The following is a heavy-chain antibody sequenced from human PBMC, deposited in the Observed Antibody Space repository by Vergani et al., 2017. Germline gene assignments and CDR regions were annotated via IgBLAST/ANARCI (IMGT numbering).Heavy chain of an antibody. J-gene: IGHJ6*02. CDR2: IIPILGIA. CDR3: ARDGLAAAGKVYYYGMDV. D-gene: IGHD6-13*01. Sequence: QVQLVQSGAEVKKPGSSVKVSCKASGGTFSSYTISWVRQAPGQGLEWMGRIIPILGIANYAQKFQGRVTITADKSTSTAYMELSSLRSEDTAVYYCARDGLAAAGKVYYYGMDVWGQGTTVTVSS. V-gene: IGHV1-69*08. CDR1: GGTFSSYT.